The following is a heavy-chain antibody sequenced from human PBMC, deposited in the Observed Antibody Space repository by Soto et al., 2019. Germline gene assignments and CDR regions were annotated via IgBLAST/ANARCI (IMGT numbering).Heavy chain of an antibody. CDR3: AREGSHYYDSSGYFRAFDY. V-gene: IGHV4-61*01. J-gene: IGHJ4*02. Sequence: QVQLQESGPGLVKPSETLSLTCTVSGGSVSSGSYYWSWIQQPPGKGLEWIGYIYYSGSTNYNPSRKSRVTISVDTAKNQFSLKLSSVTAADTAVYYCAREGSHYYDSSGYFRAFDYWGQGTLVTVSS. CDR2: IYYSGST. D-gene: IGHD3-22*01. CDR1: GGSVSSGSYY.